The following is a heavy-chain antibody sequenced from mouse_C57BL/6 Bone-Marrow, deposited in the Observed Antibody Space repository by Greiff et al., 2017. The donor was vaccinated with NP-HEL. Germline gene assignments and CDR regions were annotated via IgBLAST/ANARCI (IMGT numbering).Heavy chain of an antibody. CDR2: IDPSDSYT. Sequence: VQLQQPGAELVMPGASVKLSCKASGYTFTSYWMHWVKQRPGQGLEWIGEIDPSDSYTTYNQKFKGKSTLTVDKSSSTAYMQLSSLTSEDSAVYYCARAYGSSYYFEGWGKGTTLTVST. CDR1: GYTFTSYW. CDR3: ARAYGSSYYFEG. V-gene: IGHV1-69*01. D-gene: IGHD1-1*01. J-gene: IGHJ2*01.